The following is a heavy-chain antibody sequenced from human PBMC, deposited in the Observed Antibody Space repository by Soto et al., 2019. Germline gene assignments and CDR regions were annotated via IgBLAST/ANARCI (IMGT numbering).Heavy chain of an antibody. CDR1: GGSFSGYY. J-gene: IGHJ6*02. CDR3: ARLVSQRWPTSYYYHYYGMDV. Sequence: PSETLSLTCAVYGGSFSGYYWSWIRQPPGKGLEWIGEINHSGSTNYNPSLKSRVTISVDTSKNQFSLKLSSVTAADTAVYYCARLVSQRWPTSYYYHYYGMDVWGQGTTVTVSS. CDR2: INHSGST. D-gene: IGHD4-17*01. V-gene: IGHV4-34*01.